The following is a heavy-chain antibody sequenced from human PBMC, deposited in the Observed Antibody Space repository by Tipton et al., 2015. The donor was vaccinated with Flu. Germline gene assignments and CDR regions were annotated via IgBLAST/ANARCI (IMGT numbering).Heavy chain of an antibody. CDR1: GDSVSSYY. Sequence: TLSLTCTVSGDSVSSYYWSWIRQPPGKGLEWIGNIYYSGTTNFNPSLKSRVTISIDTSRNQFSLRLSSVTAADTAVYYCARWTSALEAFDIWGRGTMVTVSS. D-gene: IGHD3-3*01. J-gene: IGHJ3*02. CDR3: ARWTSALEAFDI. CDR2: IYYSGTT. V-gene: IGHV4-59*08.